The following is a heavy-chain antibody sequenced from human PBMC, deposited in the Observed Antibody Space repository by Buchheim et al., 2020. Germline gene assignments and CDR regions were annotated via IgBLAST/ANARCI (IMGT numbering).Heavy chain of an antibody. Sequence: EVQLLESGGGLVQPGGSLRLSCAASGFTFSSYAMSWVRQAPGKGLEWVSAISGSGGSTYYADSVKGRFTISRDTSKNTLYLQMNSLRAEDTAVYYCAKDKAGIYDSSGYYSDWYFDLWGRGTL. J-gene: IGHJ2*01. D-gene: IGHD3-22*01. CDR1: GFTFSSYA. CDR3: AKDKAGIYDSSGYYSDWYFDL. V-gene: IGHV3-23*01. CDR2: ISGSGGST.